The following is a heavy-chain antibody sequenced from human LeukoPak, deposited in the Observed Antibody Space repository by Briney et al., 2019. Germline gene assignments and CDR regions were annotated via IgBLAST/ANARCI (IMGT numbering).Heavy chain of an antibody. Sequence: GGSLRLSCAASGFTFSKYAMHWVRQAPGKGLEWVAITSHDGSKKYYADSVGGRFTVSRDNSKNTLYLQMNSLRTEDTAVYYCARDPLEYTYGIYIECWGQGTLVTVSS. CDR3: ARDPLEYTYGIYIEC. CDR2: TSHDGSKK. J-gene: IGHJ4*02. D-gene: IGHD5-18*01. V-gene: IGHV3-30*04. CDR1: GFTFSKYA.